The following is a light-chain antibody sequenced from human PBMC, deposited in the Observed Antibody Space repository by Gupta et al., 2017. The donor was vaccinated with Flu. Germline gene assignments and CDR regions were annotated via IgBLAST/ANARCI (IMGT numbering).Light chain of an antibody. CDR1: QRVSSSY. CDR3: QQESSSPVT. CDR2: GAS. Sequence: GTRLLSPVEKGTRSCRAGQRVSSSYLAWYQQKPGQAPRLLIYGASSRATGIPDRFSGSGSGTEFTLTISRLEPEDFAVYYCQQESSSPVTFGQGTQVEIK. J-gene: IGKJ1*01. V-gene: IGKV3-20*01.